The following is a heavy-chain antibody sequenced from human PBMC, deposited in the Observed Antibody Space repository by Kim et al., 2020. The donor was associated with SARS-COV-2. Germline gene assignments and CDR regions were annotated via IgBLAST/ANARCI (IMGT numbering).Heavy chain of an antibody. J-gene: IGHJ5*02. CDR3: ARDSPPYSDYGGVVDP. CDR1: GYTFTSYG. D-gene: IGHD4-17*01. V-gene: IGHV1-18*04. CDR2: ISAYNGNT. Sequence: ASVKVSCKASGYTFTSYGISWVRQAPGQGLEWMGWISAYNGNTNYAQKLQGRVTMTTDTSTSTAYMELRSLRSDDTAVYYCARDSPPYSDYGGVVDPWGQGTLVTVSS.